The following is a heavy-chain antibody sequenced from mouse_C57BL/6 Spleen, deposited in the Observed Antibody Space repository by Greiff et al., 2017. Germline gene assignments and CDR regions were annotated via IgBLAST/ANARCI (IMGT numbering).Heavy chain of an antibody. CDR1: GYTFTSYW. D-gene: IGHD1-1*01. CDR2: IYPGSGST. Sequence: VQLQQPGAELVKPGASVKMSCKASGYTFTSYWITWVKQRPGQGLEWIGDIYPGSGSTNYNEKFKSKATLTVDTSSSTAYMQLSSLTSEVSAVYYCARKHYGSSYNYWGQGTTLTVSS. V-gene: IGHV1-55*01. CDR3: ARKHYGSSYNY. J-gene: IGHJ2*01.